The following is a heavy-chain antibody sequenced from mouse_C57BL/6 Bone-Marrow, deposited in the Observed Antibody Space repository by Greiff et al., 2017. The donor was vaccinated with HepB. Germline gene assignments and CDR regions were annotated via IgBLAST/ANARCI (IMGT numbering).Heavy chain of an antibody. Sequence: QVQLKESGPELVKPGASVKISCKASGYAFSSSWMNWVKQRPGKGLEWIGRIYPGDGDTNYNGKFKGKATLTADKSSSTAYMQLSSLTSEDSAVYFCARENYGSSSYAMDYWGQGTSVTVSS. D-gene: IGHD1-1*01. V-gene: IGHV1-82*01. CDR1: GYAFSSSW. CDR3: ARENYGSSSYAMDY. CDR2: IYPGDGDT. J-gene: IGHJ4*01.